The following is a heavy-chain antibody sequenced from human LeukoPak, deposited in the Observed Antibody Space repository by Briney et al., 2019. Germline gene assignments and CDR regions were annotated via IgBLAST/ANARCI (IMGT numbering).Heavy chain of an antibody. J-gene: IGHJ4*02. CDR2: ISSSSSYI. CDR1: GFTFSSYS. Sequence: PGGSLRLSCAASGFTFSSYSMNWVRQAPGKGLEWVSSISSSSSYIYYADSVKGRFTISRDNAKNSLYLQMNSLRAEDTAVYYCASYSFLGISAFDYWGQGTLVTVSS. CDR3: ASYSFLGISAFDY. D-gene: IGHD7-27*01. V-gene: IGHV3-21*04.